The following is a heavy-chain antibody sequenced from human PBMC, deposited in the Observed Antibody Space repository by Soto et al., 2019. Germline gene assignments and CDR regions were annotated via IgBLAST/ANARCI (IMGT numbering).Heavy chain of an antibody. D-gene: IGHD4-17*01. CDR1: GGSISSGGYY. Sequence: QVQLQESGPGLVKPSQTLSLTCTVSGGSISSGGYYWSWIRQHPGKGLEWIGYIYYSGSTYYNPSLKSRVTISVDTSKNQCSLKLSSVTAADTAVYYCARGPDYGDYAHSWFDPWGQGTLVTVSS. CDR3: ARGPDYGDYAHSWFDP. CDR2: IYYSGST. J-gene: IGHJ5*02. V-gene: IGHV4-31*03.